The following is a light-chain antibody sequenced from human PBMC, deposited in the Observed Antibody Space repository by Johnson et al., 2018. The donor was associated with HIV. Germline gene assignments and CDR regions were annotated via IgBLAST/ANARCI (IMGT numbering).Light chain of an antibody. CDR3: GTWDSSLSVLYV. V-gene: IGLV1-51*01. J-gene: IGLJ1*01. Sequence: QAVLTQPPSVSAAPGQKVTISCSGSSSNIGSNFVSWYQQLPGTAPKLLIYDNNNRPSGIPDRFSGSKSGTSATLGITGLQTGDEADYYCGTWDSSLSVLYVFGTGTKVTVL. CDR2: DNN. CDR1: SSNIGSNF.